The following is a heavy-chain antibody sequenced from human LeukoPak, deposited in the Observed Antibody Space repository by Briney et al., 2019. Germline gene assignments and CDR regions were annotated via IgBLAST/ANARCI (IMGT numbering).Heavy chain of an antibody. CDR3: AKDRGLSMVRGVISSQVVYYFDY. D-gene: IGHD3-10*01. CDR2: IWHDGSNK. V-gene: IGHV3-33*06. J-gene: IGHJ4*02. Sequence: GRSVRLSCAASGFTFSSYGMHWVRQAPGKGLEWVAVIWHDGSNKYYADSVKGRFTISRDNSKNTLYLQMNSLRAEDTAVYYCAKDRGLSMVRGVISSQVVYYFDYWGQGTLGTVSS. CDR1: GFTFSSYG.